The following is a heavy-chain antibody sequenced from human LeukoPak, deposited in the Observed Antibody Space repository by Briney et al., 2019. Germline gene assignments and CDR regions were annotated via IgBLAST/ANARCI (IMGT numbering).Heavy chain of an antibody. CDR1: GGSISSSSYY. V-gene: IGHV4-39*07. CDR2: IYYSGST. D-gene: IGHD1-26*01. CDR3: ARDLDVGPSGYFDY. J-gene: IGHJ4*02. Sequence: SETLSLTCTVSGGSISSSSYYWGWIRQPPGKGLEWIGSIYYSGSTYYNPSLKSRVTISVDTSKNQFSLKLSSMTAADTAVYYCARDLDVGPSGYFDYWGQGTLVTVSS.